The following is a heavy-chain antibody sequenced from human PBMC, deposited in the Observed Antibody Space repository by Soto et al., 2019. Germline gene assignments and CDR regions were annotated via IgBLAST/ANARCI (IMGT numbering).Heavy chain of an antibody. V-gene: IGHV3-72*01. Sequence: GRCLRLSCAASAFTFTDHHMDWVRQPPGKGLEWVGRTRNKGSSYTTEYAASVKGRFTISRDESKNSRSLQINRLKTGDTAVYYCAFVGATWDYWGQGTLVTVSS. CDR2: TRNKGSSYTT. J-gene: IGHJ4*02. D-gene: IGHD1-26*01. CDR1: AFTFTDHH. CDR3: AFVGATWDY.